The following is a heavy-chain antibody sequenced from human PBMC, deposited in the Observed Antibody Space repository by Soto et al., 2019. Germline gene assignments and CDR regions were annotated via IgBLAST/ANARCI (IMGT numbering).Heavy chain of an antibody. CDR2: IHPGDSDT. CDR1: GYSFTSYW. V-gene: IGHV5-51*01. J-gene: IGHJ3*02. CDR3: ARQRATVTSPDAFDI. D-gene: IGHD4-4*01. Sequence: GESLKISCEASGYSFTSYWIGWVRQMPGKGLEWMGIIHPGDSDTKYSPSFQGQVTISVDKSITTAYLQWSSLKASDTAMYYCARQRATVTSPDAFDIWGQGTMVTVSS.